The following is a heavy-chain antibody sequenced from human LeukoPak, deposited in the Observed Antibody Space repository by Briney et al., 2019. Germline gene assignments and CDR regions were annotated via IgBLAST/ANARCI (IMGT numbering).Heavy chain of an antibody. J-gene: IGHJ4*02. CDR3: AKLGIAAAGNFDY. Sequence: GGSLRLSCAASGFTFSSYAMHWVRQAPGKGLEWVAVISYDGSNKYYADSVKGRFTISRDNSKNTLYLQMNSLRAEDTAVYYCAKLGIAAAGNFDYWGQGTLVTVSS. CDR2: ISYDGSNK. D-gene: IGHD6-13*01. CDR1: GFTFSSYA. V-gene: IGHV3-30-3*02.